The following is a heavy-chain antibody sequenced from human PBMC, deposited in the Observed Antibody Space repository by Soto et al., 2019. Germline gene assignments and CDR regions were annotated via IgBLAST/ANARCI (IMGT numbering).Heavy chain of an antibody. J-gene: IGHJ4*02. CDR2: IYYSGST. CDR1: GGSISSGGYY. D-gene: IGHD3-10*01. Sequence: TLSLTCTVSGGSISSGGYYWSWIRQHPGKGLEWIGYIYYSGSTYYNPSLKSRVTISVDTSKNQFSLKLSSVTAADTAVYYCARDSYGSGSYYFDYWGQGNLVTVSS. CDR3: ARDSYGSGSYYFDY. V-gene: IGHV4-31*03.